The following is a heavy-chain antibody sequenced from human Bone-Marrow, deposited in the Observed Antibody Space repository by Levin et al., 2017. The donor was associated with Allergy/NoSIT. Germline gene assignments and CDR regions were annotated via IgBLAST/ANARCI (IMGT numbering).Heavy chain of an antibody. Sequence: PGGSLRLSCAASGFIFSNYAMSWVRQAPGKGLEWVSGISASGGSTYYADSVKGRFTISRDSSKNTLHMQMNSLRAEDSATYYCARLNVMGYCTGRGGNPDYWGQGTLVTVSS. CDR3: ARLNVMGYCTGRGGNPDY. CDR2: ISASGGST. D-gene: IGHD2-8*02. V-gene: IGHV3-23*01. CDR1: GFIFSNYA. J-gene: IGHJ4*02.